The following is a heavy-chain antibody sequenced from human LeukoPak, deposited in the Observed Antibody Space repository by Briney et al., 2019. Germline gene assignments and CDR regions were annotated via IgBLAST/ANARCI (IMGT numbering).Heavy chain of an antibody. CDR3: ARADGYRYDY. CDR1: GFTFSSYG. D-gene: IGHD5-24*01. J-gene: IGHJ4*02. V-gene: IGHV3-30*03. Sequence: GGSLRLSCAASGFTFSSYGMHWVRQAPGKGLEWVAVISYDGSNKYYADSVKGRFTISRDNSKNTLYLQMNSLRAEDTAVYYCARADGYRYDYWGQGTLVTVSS. CDR2: ISYDGSNK.